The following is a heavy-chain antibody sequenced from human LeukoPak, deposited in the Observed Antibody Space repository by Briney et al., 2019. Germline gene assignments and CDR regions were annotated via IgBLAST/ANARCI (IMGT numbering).Heavy chain of an antibody. Sequence: SETLSLTCSVSGGSISSDNYFWSWIRQPAGKGLEWIGRVDTSGGTKYNPSLESRVTISLDTSKNQFSLRLTSVTAADTAMYYCARGPKKYSSGWYGSYFDYWGQGTLVTVSS. CDR1: GGSISSDNYF. CDR2: VDTSGGT. D-gene: IGHD6-19*01. CDR3: ARGPKKYSSGWYGSYFDY. J-gene: IGHJ4*02. V-gene: IGHV4-61*02.